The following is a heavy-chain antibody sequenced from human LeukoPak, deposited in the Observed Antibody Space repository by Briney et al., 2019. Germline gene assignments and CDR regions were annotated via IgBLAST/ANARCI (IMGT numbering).Heavy chain of an antibody. J-gene: IGHJ4*02. CDR3: ASRPGIAAASDY. Sequence: SASLSLTCALYGASFSGYYWSWIRQPPGKGLEWIGEINHSGSTNYNPSLKSRVTISVDTSKNQFSLKLSSVTAADTAVYYCASRPGIAAASDYWGQGTLVAVSS. CDR1: GASFSGYY. CDR2: INHSGST. V-gene: IGHV4-34*01. D-gene: IGHD6-13*01.